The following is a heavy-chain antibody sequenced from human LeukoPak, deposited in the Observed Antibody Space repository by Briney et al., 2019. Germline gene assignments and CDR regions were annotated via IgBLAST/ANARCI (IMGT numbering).Heavy chain of an antibody. D-gene: IGHD4-11*01. Sequence: ASVKVSCKASGYTFTSYAMHWVRQAPGQRLEWMGWINAGNGNTKYSQKFQGRVTITRDTSASTAYMELSSLRSEDTAVYYCARESVTTKYYYYYGMDVWGQGTTVTVSS. CDR2: INAGNGNT. J-gene: IGHJ6*02. CDR3: ARESVTTKYYYYYGMDV. CDR1: GYTFTSYA. V-gene: IGHV1-3*01.